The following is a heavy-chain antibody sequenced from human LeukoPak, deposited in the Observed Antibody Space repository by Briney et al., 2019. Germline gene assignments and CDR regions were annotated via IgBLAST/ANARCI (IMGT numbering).Heavy chain of an antibody. D-gene: IGHD3-22*01. CDR3: ARVGSRITMIVE. Sequence: SETLSLTCTVSGGSISSSSYYWGWIRQPPGKGLEWIGSIYYGGSTYYNPSLKSRVTISVDTSKNQFSLKLSSVTAADTAVYYCARVGSRITMIVEWGQGTLVTVSS. J-gene: IGHJ4*02. V-gene: IGHV4-39*07. CDR2: IYYGGST. CDR1: GGSISSSSYY.